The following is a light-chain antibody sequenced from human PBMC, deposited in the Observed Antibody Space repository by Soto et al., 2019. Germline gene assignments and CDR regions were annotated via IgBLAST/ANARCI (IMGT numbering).Light chain of an antibody. CDR2: AAS. CDR3: QQYGSSMYT. V-gene: IGKV3-20*01. J-gene: IGKJ2*01. CDR1: HNISSSY. Sequence: EVVLTQSPGTLSLSPGERATLSCRASHNISSSYLAWYQQKPGQAPRLLIYAASSRATGVPDRFSGSGSGTDFTLTVSRLEPEDFAVFYCQQYGSSMYTFGQGTRLDIK.